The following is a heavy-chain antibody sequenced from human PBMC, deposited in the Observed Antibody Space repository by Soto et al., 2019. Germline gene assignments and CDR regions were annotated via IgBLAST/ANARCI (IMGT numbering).Heavy chain of an antibody. V-gene: IGHV3-33*01. D-gene: IGHD3-10*01. CDR1: GFTFSKYG. J-gene: IGHJ4*02. CDR2: IWSDGSNK. CDR3: TRGDGRGPEGDY. Sequence: QVHLVESGGGVVQPGRSLRLSCAASGFTFSKYGMHWVRQAPGKGLEWVAIIWSDGSNKDYADSVKGRFTISRDNSKNTLYLEMSSLRAEDTDVYYCTRGDGRGPEGDYWGQGPLVTVSS.